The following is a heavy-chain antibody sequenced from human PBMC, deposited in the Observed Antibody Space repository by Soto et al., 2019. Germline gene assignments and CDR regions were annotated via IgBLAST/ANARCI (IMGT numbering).Heavy chain of an antibody. V-gene: IGHV3-7*01. CDR3: ARIASSGRGWDV. Sequence: EVQLVESGGGLVQPGGSLRLSCVDSGFTFSSYWMSWVRQAPVKGLEWVGNIKQDGSEENYVDSVKGRFTISRDNAKNSMYLQMNSLRAEATDVYYCARIASSGRGWDVWGQGTTVVVSS. J-gene: IGHJ6*02. CDR1: GFTFSSYW. D-gene: IGHD3-10*01. CDR2: IKQDGSEE.